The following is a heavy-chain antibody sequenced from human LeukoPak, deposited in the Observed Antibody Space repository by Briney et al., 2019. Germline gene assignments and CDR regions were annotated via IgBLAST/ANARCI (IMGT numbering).Heavy chain of an antibody. V-gene: IGHV4-34*01. CDR3: AREGYCSSTSCYIP. D-gene: IGHD2-2*02. CDR2: INHSGST. J-gene: IGHJ5*02. CDR1: GGSFSGYY. Sequence: AETLSLTCAVYGGSFSGYYWSWVRQPPGKGLEWIGEINHSGSTNYNPSLKSRVTISVDTSKNQFSLTLSSVNAADTAVYYCAREGYCSSTSCYIPWGQGSLVTVSS.